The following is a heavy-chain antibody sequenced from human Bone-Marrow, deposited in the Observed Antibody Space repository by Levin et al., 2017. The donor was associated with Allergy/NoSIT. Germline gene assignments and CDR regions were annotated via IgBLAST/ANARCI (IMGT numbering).Heavy chain of an antibody. Sequence: SGPTLVKHTQTLTLTCTFSGFSLSTGGMSVSWIRQPPGKALEWLGLIDWEDDKYYSTSLKTRLTLSKDTSKNQVVLRMTNMDSVDTATYYCARMGVGYSDTAQWFYYYGMDVWGPGTTVTVSS. V-gene: IGHV2-70*01. CDR1: GFSLSTGGMS. D-gene: IGHD5-18*01. CDR2: IDWEDDK. J-gene: IGHJ6*02. CDR3: ARMGVGYSDTAQWFYYYGMDV.